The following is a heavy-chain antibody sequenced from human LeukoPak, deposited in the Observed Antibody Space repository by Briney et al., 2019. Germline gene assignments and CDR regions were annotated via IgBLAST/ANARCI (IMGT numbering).Heavy chain of an antibody. D-gene: IGHD2-2*01. J-gene: IGHJ4*02. CDR2: ISSSGSTI. Sequence: PGGSLRLSCAASGFTFSNYYMSWIRQAPGKGLEWVSYISSSGSTIYYADSVKGRFTISRDNAKNSLYLQMNSLRAEDTAVYYCARSIVVVPAAHFDYWGQGTLVTVSS. CDR1: GFTFSNYY. CDR3: ARSIVVVPAAHFDY. V-gene: IGHV3-11*01.